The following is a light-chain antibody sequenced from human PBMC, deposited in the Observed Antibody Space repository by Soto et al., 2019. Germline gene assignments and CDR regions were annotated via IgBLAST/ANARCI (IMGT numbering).Light chain of an antibody. J-gene: IGLJ1*01. V-gene: IGLV2-11*01. CDR3: CSYAGSGYV. Sequence: QSALTQPRSVSGSPGQSVTISCTGTSSDVGVYNYVSWYQQHPGKAPKLIIYDVTKRPSGVPDRFSGSKSANTASLIISGLQAADEAEYYCCSYAGSGYVFGTGTKVTVL. CDR1: SSDVGVYNY. CDR2: DVT.